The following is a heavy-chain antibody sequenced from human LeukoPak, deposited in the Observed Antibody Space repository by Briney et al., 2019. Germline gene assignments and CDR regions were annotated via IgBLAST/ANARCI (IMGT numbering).Heavy chain of an antibody. Sequence: WGALSLTCAASGCTLSNYGMSCFRQPPAKGLEWVSLISHSGGSTYYAASVKGRFTISVDTSKNTLYLQMNRLRAAEPAVSYCAKRHSSGIHYYDYWGQGTLVTVSS. CDR3: AKRHSSGIHYYDY. D-gene: IGHD3-22*01. CDR2: ISHSGGST. J-gene: IGHJ4*02. CDR1: GCTLSNYG. V-gene: IGHV3-23*01.